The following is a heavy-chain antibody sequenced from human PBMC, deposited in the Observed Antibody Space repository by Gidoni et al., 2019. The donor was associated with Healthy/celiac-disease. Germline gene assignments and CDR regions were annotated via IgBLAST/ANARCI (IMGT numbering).Heavy chain of an antibody. Sequence: QVQLVESGGGVVQPGRSLSLSCAASGFPFSSYAMHWVRQAPGKGLEWVAVISYDGSNKYYADSVKGRFTISRDNSKNTRYLQMNSLRAEDTAVYYCARSPSSSWDGNWFDPWGQGTLVTVSS. D-gene: IGHD6-13*01. V-gene: IGHV3-30-3*01. J-gene: IGHJ5*02. CDR3: ARSPSSSWDGNWFDP. CDR2: ISYDGSNK. CDR1: GFPFSSYA.